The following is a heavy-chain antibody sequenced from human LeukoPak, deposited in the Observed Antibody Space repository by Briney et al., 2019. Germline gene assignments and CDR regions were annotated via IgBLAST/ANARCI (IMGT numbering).Heavy chain of an antibody. CDR3: ARHVAGYSSNWYAGSFDP. CDR1: GGSISSYY. CDR2: IYYSGTT. Sequence: SETLSLTCTVSGGSISSYYLNWIRQPPGKGLEWIGYIYYSGTTKYNPSLKSRVTISVDTSKNRLSLKLSSVTAADTAVYYCARHVAGYSSNWYAGSFDPWGQGTLVTVSS. J-gene: IGHJ5*02. D-gene: IGHD6-13*01. V-gene: IGHV4-59*08.